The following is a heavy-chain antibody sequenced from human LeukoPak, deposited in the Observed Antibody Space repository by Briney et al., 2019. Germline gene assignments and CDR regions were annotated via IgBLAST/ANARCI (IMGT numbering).Heavy chain of an antibody. CDR2: IYYSGST. Sequence: SETLSLTCTVSGGSISSYYWSWIRQPPGKGLEWIGYIYYSGSTNYNPSLKSRVTISVDTSKNQFSLKLSSVTAADTAVYYCARSPPYCSSTSCYYYYYMDVWGKGTTVTVSS. CDR1: GGSISSYY. D-gene: IGHD2-2*01. V-gene: IGHV4-59*12. J-gene: IGHJ6*03. CDR3: ARSPPYCSSTSCYYYYYMDV.